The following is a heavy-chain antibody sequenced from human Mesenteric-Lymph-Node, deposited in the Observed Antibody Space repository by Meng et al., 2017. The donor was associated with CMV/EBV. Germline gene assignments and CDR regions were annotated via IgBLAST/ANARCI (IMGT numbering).Heavy chain of an antibody. Sequence: ASVKVSCKASGYTFFSYGISWVRQAPGQGLEWMGWISASSDNTNYAQKVQDRVTMTMDTSTSTSYMELRSLRSDDTAVYYCARVVPAANYYYYGMDVWGQGTTVTVSS. D-gene: IGHD2-2*01. CDR2: ISASSDNT. J-gene: IGHJ6*02. V-gene: IGHV1-18*01. CDR1: GYTFFSYG. CDR3: ARVVPAANYYYYGMDV.